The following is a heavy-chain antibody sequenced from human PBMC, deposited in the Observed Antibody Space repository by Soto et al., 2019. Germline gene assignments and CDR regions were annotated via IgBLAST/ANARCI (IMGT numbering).Heavy chain of an antibody. D-gene: IGHD3-22*01. CDR2: IIPIFGTA. CDR3: ARDDVGSRYSSGYYYYPSHYGMDV. Sequence: ASVKVSCKASGGTFSSYAISWVRQAPGQGLEWMGGIIPIFGTANYAQKFQGRVTITADESTSTAYMELSSLRSEDTAVYYCARDDVGSRYSSGYYYYPSHYGMDVWGQGTTVTVSS. J-gene: IGHJ6*02. CDR1: GGTFSSYA. V-gene: IGHV1-69*13.